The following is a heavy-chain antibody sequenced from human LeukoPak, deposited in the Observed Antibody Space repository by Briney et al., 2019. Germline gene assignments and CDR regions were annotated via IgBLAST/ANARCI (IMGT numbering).Heavy chain of an antibody. CDR3: ARDSDFWSGYGDS. CDR2: INPSSGGT. J-gene: IGHJ5*01. D-gene: IGHD3-3*01. Sequence: GASVKVSCKASGGTFSSYAISWVRQAPGQGLEWMGWINPSSGGTNSAHKFQGRVTMTSDTSINTAYMELRRLTSDDTAVYFCARDSDFWSGYGDSWGQGTLVTVSS. CDR1: GGTFSSYA. V-gene: IGHV1-2*02.